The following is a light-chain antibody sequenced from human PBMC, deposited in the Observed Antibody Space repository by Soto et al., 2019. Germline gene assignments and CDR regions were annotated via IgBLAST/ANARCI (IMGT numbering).Light chain of an antibody. J-gene: IGKJ4*01. CDR2: ARF. Sequence: DIQMTQSPSSLSASVGDRVTITCRASQGIGDWLAWYQQKADSAPKYLIFARFNLQNGVPSRFSGSGSGTEFTLTISNLQPEDFATYYCQQYHTFPLTFGGGTKVEMK. CDR1: QGIGDW. CDR3: QQYHTFPLT. V-gene: IGKV1D-16*01.